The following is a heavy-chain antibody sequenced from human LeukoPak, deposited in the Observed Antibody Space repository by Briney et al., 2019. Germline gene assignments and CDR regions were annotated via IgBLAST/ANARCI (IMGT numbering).Heavy chain of an antibody. CDR3: ASDIVVVPAAPPAFDI. Sequence: GGSLRLSCAASGFTFSSYWMHWVRQAPGKGLVWVSRINTDGSSTSYADSVKGRFTISRDNAKNTLYLQVNSLRAEDTAVYYCASDIVVVPAAPPAFDIWGQGTMVTVSS. CDR2: INTDGSST. V-gene: IGHV3-74*01. J-gene: IGHJ3*02. CDR1: GFTFSSYW. D-gene: IGHD2-2*01.